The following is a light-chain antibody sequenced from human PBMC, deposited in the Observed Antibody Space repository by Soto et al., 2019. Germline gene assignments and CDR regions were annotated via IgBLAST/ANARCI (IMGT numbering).Light chain of an antibody. J-gene: IGKJ4*01. CDR2: AAS. CDR1: QSVSSSD. Sequence: EIVLTQSPGPLSLSQGEEPTLSSRASQSVSSSDLAWYQQKPDQAPRLLVYAASSRATAIPDRFSGSGSGTDFTLTISRLEPEDFAVYYCQQYGTSPPLPFGGGTKVEIK. V-gene: IGKV3-20*01. CDR3: QQYGTSPPLP.